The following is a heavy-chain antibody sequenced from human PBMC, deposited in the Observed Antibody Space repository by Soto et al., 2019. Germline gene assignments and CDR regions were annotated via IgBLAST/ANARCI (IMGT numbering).Heavy chain of an antibody. CDR3: ARAHYGDYGYGMDV. CDR2: TYHSGST. J-gene: IGHJ6*02. V-gene: IGHV4-30-2*01. D-gene: IGHD4-17*01. CDR1: GGSISSGGYS. Sequence: QLQLQESGSGLVKPSQTLSLTCAVSGGSISSGGYSWSWIRQPPGKGLEWIGYTYHSGSTYYNPSLKRRVTIPVHRXXNQFSLKLSSVTAADTAVYYCARAHYGDYGYGMDVWGQGTTVTVSS.